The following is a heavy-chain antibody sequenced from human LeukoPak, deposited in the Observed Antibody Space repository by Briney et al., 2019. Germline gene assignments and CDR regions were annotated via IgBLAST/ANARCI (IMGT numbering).Heavy chain of an antibody. CDR3: AKSPLYYYGSGTSVYFDY. V-gene: IGHV3-23*01. Sequence: GGSLRLSCAASGFTFSSYAMSWVRQAPGKGLEWVSAISGSGGSTYYADSVKGRFTISRDNSKNTLYLQMNSLRAEDTAVYYCAKSPLYYYGSGTSVYFDYWGQGTLVTVSS. J-gene: IGHJ4*02. CDR1: GFTFSSYA. D-gene: IGHD3-10*01. CDR2: ISGSGGST.